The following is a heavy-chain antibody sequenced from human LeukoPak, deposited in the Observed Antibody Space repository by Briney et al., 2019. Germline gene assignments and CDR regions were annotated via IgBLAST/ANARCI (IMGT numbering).Heavy chain of an antibody. D-gene: IGHD3-9*01. J-gene: IGHJ5*02. V-gene: IGHV4-31*03. CDR3: ARDISLRYFDWPNAWFDP. CDR2: IYYSGST. Sequence: SETLSLTCTVSGGSISSGGYYWSWIRQHPGKGLEWIGYIYYSGSTYYNPSLKSRVTISVDTSKNQFSLKLSSVTAADTAVYYCARDISLRYFDWPNAWFDPWGQGTLVTVSS. CDR1: GGSISSGGYY.